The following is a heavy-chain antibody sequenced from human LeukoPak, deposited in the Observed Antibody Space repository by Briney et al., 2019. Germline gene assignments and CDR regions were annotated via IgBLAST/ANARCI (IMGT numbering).Heavy chain of an antibody. CDR1: GGSISSYY. J-gene: IGHJ4*02. CDR2: IYYSGST. CDR3: ARGVGSCYDSSGYLAYFDY. Sequence: SETLSLTCTASGGSISSYYWSWIRQPPGKGLEWIGYIYYSGSTNYNPSLKSRVTISVDTSKNQFSLKLSSVTAADTAVYYCARGVGSCYDSSGYLAYFDYWGQGTLVTVSS. V-gene: IGHV4-59*01. D-gene: IGHD3-22*01.